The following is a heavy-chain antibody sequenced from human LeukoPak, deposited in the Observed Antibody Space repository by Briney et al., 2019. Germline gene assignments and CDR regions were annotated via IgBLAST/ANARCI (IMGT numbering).Heavy chain of an antibody. CDR3: ARDPTNAAAGTVYYYYGMDV. D-gene: IGHD6-13*01. Sequence: SQTLSLTCAISGDSVSSNSAAWNWIRLSPSRGLEWLGRTYYRSKWYNDYAVSVKSRITINPDTSKNQFSLQLNSVTPEDTAVYYCARDPTNAAAGTVYYYYGMDVWGHGTTVTVSS. J-gene: IGHJ6*02. CDR2: TYYRSKWYN. V-gene: IGHV6-1*01. CDR1: GDSVSSNSAA.